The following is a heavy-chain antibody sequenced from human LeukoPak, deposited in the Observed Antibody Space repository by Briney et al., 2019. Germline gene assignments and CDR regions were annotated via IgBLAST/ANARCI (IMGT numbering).Heavy chain of an antibody. D-gene: IGHD6-19*01. J-gene: IGHJ5*02. CDR3: GKDGGQYSSGPEFDP. Sequence: GGSLRLSCAASGLVFCNTAMNWARQSPGRGLEWVSAISGGGERTFYADSVKGRFTISRDNSKNMVYLQMNSLRADDTAIYYCGKDGGQYSSGPEFDPRGQGALVTVSS. CDR1: GLVFCNTA. CDR2: ISGGGERT. V-gene: IGHV3-23*01.